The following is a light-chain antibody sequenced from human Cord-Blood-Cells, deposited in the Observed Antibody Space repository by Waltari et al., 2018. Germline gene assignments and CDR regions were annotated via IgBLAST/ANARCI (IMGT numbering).Light chain of an antibody. J-gene: IGKJ4*01. CDR2: DAS. Sequence: EIVLTQSPATLSLSPGERATLSCRARQSVSSYLAWYQQKPGQAPRLLIYDASNRATGIPARFSGSGSGTDFTLTISSLEPEDFVVYYCQQRSNFTFGGGTKVEIK. CDR1: QSVSSY. CDR3: QQRSNFT. V-gene: IGKV3-11*01.